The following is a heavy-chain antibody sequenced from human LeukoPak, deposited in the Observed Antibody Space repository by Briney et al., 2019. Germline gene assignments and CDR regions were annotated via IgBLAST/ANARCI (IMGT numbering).Heavy chain of an antibody. D-gene: IGHD2/OR15-2a*01. V-gene: IGHV3-30*02. Sequence: GGSLRLSCAASGFTFSSYSMNWVRQAPGKGLEWVAFIRYDGSNKYYAGSVKGRFTISRDNSKNTLYLQMNSLRAEDTAVYYCAKDLTQNRPYYFDYWGQGTLVTVSS. J-gene: IGHJ4*02. CDR3: AKDLTQNRPYYFDY. CDR1: GFTFSSYS. CDR2: IRYDGSNK.